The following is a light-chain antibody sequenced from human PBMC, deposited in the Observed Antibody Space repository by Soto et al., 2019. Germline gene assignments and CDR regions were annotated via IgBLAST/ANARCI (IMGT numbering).Light chain of an antibody. V-gene: IGLV2-14*01. CDR1: SSDVGAYKF. CDR3: SSYTSISTQI. J-gene: IGLJ2*01. CDR2: EVS. Sequence: QSVLTQPASLSGSPGQSITISCSGTSSDVGAYKFVSWYQQHPGKAPKLIIYEVSDRPSGLSNRFSGSKSGNVASLTISGLQAEDEADYYCSSYTSISTQIFGGGTKVTVL.